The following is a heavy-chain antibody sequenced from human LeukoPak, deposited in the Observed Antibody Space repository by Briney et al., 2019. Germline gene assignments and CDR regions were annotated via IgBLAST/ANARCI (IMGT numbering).Heavy chain of an antibody. CDR3: ASQAATTEEPFDF. CDR1: GVSIGSCGYY. CDR2: IYYSGSS. Sequence: SETLSLTCTVSGVSIGSCGYYWSWIRQHPGKGLEWIVYIYYSGSSYYNPSLKSRIAISVDTSKNQFYLELSSVTAADTAVYYCASQAATTEEPFDFWGQGTLVTVSS. J-gene: IGHJ4*02. D-gene: IGHD6-25*01. V-gene: IGHV4-31*03.